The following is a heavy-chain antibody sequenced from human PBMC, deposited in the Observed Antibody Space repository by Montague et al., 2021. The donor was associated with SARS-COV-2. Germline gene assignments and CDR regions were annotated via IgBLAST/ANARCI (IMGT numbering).Heavy chain of an antibody. CDR1: SXSIISSGYY. Sequence: SETLSLTCSVSSXSIISSGYYWGWIRQPPGKELEWIGNIYYSGTTYYNPCLQSRGTISVDTSKNHLSLRLSSVTAADTAVYFCARGMIRGVTTPFDYWGQGSQVTVSS. CDR2: IYYSGTT. D-gene: IGHD3-10*01. J-gene: IGHJ4*02. V-gene: IGHV4-39*02. CDR3: ARGMIRGVTTPFDY.